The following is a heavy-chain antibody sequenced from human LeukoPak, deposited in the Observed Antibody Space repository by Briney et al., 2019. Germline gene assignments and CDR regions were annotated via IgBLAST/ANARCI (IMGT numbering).Heavy chain of an antibody. V-gene: IGHV3-23*01. D-gene: IGHD5-18*01. J-gene: IGHJ6*03. Sequence: PGGSLRLSCAASGFTFSNYAMSWVRQAPGKGLEWVSTINDRGIATYYADSVKGRFTISRDNSKNTLSLRVSSLRAEDTAIYYCAKGLKTAVGPYKGYHYYMDVWGKGTTVTVSS. CDR3: AKGLKTAVGPYKGYHYYMDV. CDR1: GFTFSNYA. CDR2: INDRGIAT.